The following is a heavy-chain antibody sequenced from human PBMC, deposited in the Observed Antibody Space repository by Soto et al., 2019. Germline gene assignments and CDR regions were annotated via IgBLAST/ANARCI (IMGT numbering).Heavy chain of an antibody. CDR2: ISGSGGST. CDR3: AKVEMGGSSSLPDY. V-gene: IGHV3-23*01. D-gene: IGHD6-6*01. J-gene: IGHJ4*02. Sequence: GSLKISCAASGFTFSSYALSWVRQAPGKGLEWVSAISGSGGSTYYADSVKGRFTISRDNSKNTLYLQMNSLRAEDTAVYYCAKVEMGGSSSLPDYWGQGTLVTVSS. CDR1: GFTFSSYA.